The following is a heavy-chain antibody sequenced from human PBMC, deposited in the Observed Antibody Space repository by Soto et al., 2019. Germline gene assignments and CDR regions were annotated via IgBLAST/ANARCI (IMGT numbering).Heavy chain of an antibody. J-gene: IGHJ5*02. Sequence: QVQLVQSGAEVKKPGSSVKVSCKASGGTFSSYAISWVRQAPGQGLEWMGGIIPIFGTANYAQKFQGRVTITADESPSTAYMELSSLRSEDTAVYYCARPTRYSYDSSGQSAWFDPWGQGTLVTVSS. V-gene: IGHV1-69*12. D-gene: IGHD3-22*01. CDR2: IIPIFGTA. CDR3: ARPTRYSYDSSGQSAWFDP. CDR1: GGTFSSYA.